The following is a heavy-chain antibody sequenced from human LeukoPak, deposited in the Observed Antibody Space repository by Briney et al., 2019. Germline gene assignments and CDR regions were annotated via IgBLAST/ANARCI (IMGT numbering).Heavy chain of an antibody. Sequence: GGSLRLSCAASGFTFSSYSMTWVRQAPGKGLEWVSSISSSSSYIYYADSVKGRFTISRDNAKNSLYLQMNSLRAEDTAVYYCARVHCTNGVCYRGYYYGMDVWGQGTTVTVSS. V-gene: IGHV3-21*01. D-gene: IGHD2-8*01. J-gene: IGHJ6*02. CDR3: ARVHCTNGVCYRGYYYGMDV. CDR1: GFTFSSYS. CDR2: ISSSSSYI.